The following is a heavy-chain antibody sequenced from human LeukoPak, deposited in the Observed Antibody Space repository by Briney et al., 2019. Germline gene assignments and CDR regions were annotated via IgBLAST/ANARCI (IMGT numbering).Heavy chain of an antibody. D-gene: IGHD3-22*01. CDR3: STYNYDSFGYRSPRF. J-gene: IGHJ4*02. Sequence: ASVKVSCKASGYTFSGYDVNWVRQAPGQRLEWMGWMNPNSGNTGYAQKFQGRVTMTSDSSISTAYMELSSLTSEDTADYYCSTYNYDSFGYRSPRFWGQGTLVTVSS. CDR2: MNPNSGNT. V-gene: IGHV1-8*01. CDR1: GYTFSGYD.